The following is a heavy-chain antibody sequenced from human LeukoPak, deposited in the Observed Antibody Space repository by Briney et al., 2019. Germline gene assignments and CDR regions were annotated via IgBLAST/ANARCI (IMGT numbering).Heavy chain of an antibody. J-gene: IGHJ4*02. Sequence: SETLSLTCTVSGGSISDSSYYWGWIRQPPGKGLEWIGTVYYSGATYYNPSLKSRVTISVDTSKNQFSLKLSSVTAADTAVYYCARGAVRGVIIPYYFDYWGQGTLVTVSS. CDR1: GGSISDSSYY. CDR2: VYYSGAT. CDR3: ARGAVRGVIIPYYFDY. V-gene: IGHV4-39*01. D-gene: IGHD3-10*01.